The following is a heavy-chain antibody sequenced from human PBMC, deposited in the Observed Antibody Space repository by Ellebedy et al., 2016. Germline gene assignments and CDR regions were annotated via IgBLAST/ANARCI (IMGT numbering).Heavy chain of an antibody. CDR1: GGTFNSYA. CDR2: VAPTFPTA. D-gene: IGHD1/OR15-1a*01. CDR3: TTEQRDGS. J-gene: IGHJ5*02. Sequence: ASVKVSCKASGGTFNSYAISWVRQAPGQGLEWMGGVAPTFPTAYYAQKFQDRVKITADESTRTAYMELSSLRSEDTAVYYCTTEQRDGSWGQGTLVTVSS. V-gene: IGHV1-69*13.